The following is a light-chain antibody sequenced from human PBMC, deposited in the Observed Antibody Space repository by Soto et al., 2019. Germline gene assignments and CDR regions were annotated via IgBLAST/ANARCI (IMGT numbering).Light chain of an antibody. CDR3: SSYLSSTIPYV. CDR1: SSDVGDDNY. J-gene: IGLJ1*01. Sequence: QSVLTQPASVTLSPGHSITISCTGTSSDVGDDNYVSWYRQHPGTAPKLIIYAVSNRPTGVSNRFSGSNSGNTASLTISGLQAEDEADYYWSSYLSSTIPYVFGTGNKVTVL. CDR2: AVS. V-gene: IGLV2-14*01.